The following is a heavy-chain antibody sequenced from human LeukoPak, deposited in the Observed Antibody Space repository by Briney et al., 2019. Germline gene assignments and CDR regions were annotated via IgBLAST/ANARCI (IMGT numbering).Heavy chain of an antibody. V-gene: IGHV4-59*11. CDR1: GGSISSHY. CDR2: IYYSGST. J-gene: IGHJ6*03. D-gene: IGHD3-3*01. CDR3: ARAGSDYDFWSGYYLSPYMDV. Sequence: SETLSLTCTVSGGSISSHYWSWIRQPPGKGLEWIGYIYYSGSTNYNPSLKSRVTISVDTSKNQFSLKLSSVTAADTAVYYCARAGSDYDFWSGYYLSPYMDVWGEGTTVTVSS.